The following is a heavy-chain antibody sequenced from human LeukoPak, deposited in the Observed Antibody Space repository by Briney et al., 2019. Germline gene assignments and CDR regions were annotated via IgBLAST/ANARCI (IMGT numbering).Heavy chain of an antibody. CDR3: ARAKGDSSGLDY. CDR1: GFTVSSNY. J-gene: IGHJ4*02. Sequence: GGSLRLSCAASGFTVSSNYMSWVRQAPGKRLEWVSVIYSGGSTYYADSVKGRFTISRDNSKNTLYLQMNSLRAEDTAVYYCARAKGDSSGLDYWGQGTLVTVSS. V-gene: IGHV3-53*01. CDR2: IYSGGST. D-gene: IGHD3-22*01.